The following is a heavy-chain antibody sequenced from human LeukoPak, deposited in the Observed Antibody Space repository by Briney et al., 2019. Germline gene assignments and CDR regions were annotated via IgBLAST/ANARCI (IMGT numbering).Heavy chain of an antibody. CDR3: ARVSAAGAALDWYFDL. D-gene: IGHD6-13*01. CDR2: IYHSGST. CDR1: GGSISSSSYY. V-gene: IGHV4-39*07. J-gene: IGHJ2*01. Sequence: SETLSLTCTVSGGSISSSSYYWGWIRQPPGKGLEWIGSIYHSGSTYYNPSLKSRVTISVDTSKNQFSLKLSSVTAADTAVYYCARVSAAGAALDWYFDLWGRGTLVTVSS.